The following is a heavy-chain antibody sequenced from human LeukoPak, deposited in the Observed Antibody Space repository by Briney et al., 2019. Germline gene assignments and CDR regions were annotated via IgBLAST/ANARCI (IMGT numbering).Heavy chain of an antibody. D-gene: IGHD4-17*01. CDR2: IFPGDSET. Sequence: GESLKISCKGSGYSFISYWIAWVRQMPGQGLEWMGAIFPGDSETRYRQSFQGQVTISADKSISTAFLKWSSLKASDTAMYYCARPESYGDPFDSWGQGTLVTVSS. J-gene: IGHJ4*02. CDR1: GYSFISYW. CDR3: ARPESYGDPFDS. V-gene: IGHV5-51*01.